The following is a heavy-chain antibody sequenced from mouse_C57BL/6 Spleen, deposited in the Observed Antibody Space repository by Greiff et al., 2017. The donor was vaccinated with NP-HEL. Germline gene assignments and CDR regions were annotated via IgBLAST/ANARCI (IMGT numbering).Heavy chain of an antibody. Sequence: VQLQQSGPELVKPGASVKISCKASGYAFSSSWMNWVKQRPGKGLEWIGRIYPGDGGTNYNGKFKGKATLTADKSSSTAYMQLSSLTSEDSAVYFCARDWDVFAYWGQGTLVTVSA. V-gene: IGHV1-82*01. CDR1: GYAFSSSW. CDR2: IYPGDGGT. CDR3: ARDWDVFAY. J-gene: IGHJ3*01. D-gene: IGHD4-1*01.